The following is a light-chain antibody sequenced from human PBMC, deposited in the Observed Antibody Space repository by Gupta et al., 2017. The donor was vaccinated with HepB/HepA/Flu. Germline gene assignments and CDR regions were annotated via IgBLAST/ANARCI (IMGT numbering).Light chain of an antibody. CDR3: HSQDNSNNLSV. J-gene: IGLJ3*02. V-gene: IGLV3-19*01. Sequence: SELTQDPAVSVALGQTVRITCPGNRLRAKYANWYQQKPGQAPVLVLYGENGRPSGIPDRFSGSKSGHTTTLTITRAQAEDEADYYWHSQDNSNNLSVFGGGTKMTVL. CDR1: RLRAKY. CDR2: GEN.